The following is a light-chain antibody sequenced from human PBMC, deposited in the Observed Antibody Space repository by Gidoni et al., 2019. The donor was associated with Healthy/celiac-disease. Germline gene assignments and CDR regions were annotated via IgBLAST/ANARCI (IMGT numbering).Light chain of an antibody. Sequence: EIVLTHSPSTLSLSPGERATLSCRASQSVSSYLAWYQQKPGQAPRLLIYDASNRATGIPARFSGSGSGTDFTLTISSLEPEDFEVYYCQQRRNWPPSITFXQXTRLEIK. J-gene: IGKJ5*01. CDR2: DAS. V-gene: IGKV3-11*01. CDR3: QQRRNWPPSIT. CDR1: QSVSSY.